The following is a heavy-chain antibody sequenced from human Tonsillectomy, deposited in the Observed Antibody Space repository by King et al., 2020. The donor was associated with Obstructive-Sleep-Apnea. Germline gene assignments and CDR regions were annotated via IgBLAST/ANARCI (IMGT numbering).Heavy chain of an antibody. CDR3: ATSKYYYDSSGFHWNY. CDR2: MNPNSGNT. J-gene: IGHJ4*02. D-gene: IGHD3-22*01. Sequence: QLVQSGAEVKKPGASVKVSCKASGYTFASYDINWVRQATGQGLEWMGWMNPNSGNTGYAQKFQGRVTMTRDTSISTAYMELSSLGSEDTAVYYCATSKYYYDSSGFHWNYWGQGTLVTVSS. V-gene: IGHV1-8*01. CDR1: GYTFASYD.